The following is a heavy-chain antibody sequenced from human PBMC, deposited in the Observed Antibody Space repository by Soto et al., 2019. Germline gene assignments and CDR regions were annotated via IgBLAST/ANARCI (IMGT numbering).Heavy chain of an antibody. CDR1: GFSFSSYS. CDR3: ARAFAGTYSSDY. J-gene: IGHJ4*02. CDR2: ITSSSSSI. V-gene: IGHV3-21*01. D-gene: IGHD2-15*01. Sequence: GGSLRLSCAASGFSFSSYSMIWVRQAPGEGLEWVSFITSSSSSIFYAASVQGRFTISRDNAKNSLYLQMNGLRAEDTAVYYCARAFAGTYSSDYWGQGTLVTVSS.